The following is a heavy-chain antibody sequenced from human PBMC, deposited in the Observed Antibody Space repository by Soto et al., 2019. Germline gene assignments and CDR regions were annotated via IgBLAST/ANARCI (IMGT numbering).Heavy chain of an antibody. V-gene: IGHV4-31*03. CDR1: GDSISRGAYY. D-gene: IGHD3-9*01. J-gene: IGHJ4*02. CDR2: ISKSGRT. Sequence: TLSLTCTVSGDSISRGAYYWTWIRQHPVKGLEWIGYISKSGRTYFIPSLKSRLTISLDSSENQFSLRLTSVTAADTVVYYCAREGKRLRYFDWLGPYWGQGTLVTVSS. CDR3: AREGKRLRYFDWLGPY.